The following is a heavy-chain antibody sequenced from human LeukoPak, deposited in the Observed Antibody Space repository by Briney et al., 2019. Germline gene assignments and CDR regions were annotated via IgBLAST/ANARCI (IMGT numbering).Heavy chain of an antibody. J-gene: IGHJ6*02. CDR2: ISGSGRTT. V-gene: IGHV3-48*03. D-gene: IGHD6-13*01. Sequence: PGGSPRLSCAASGFTFSSYEVNWLRQAPGKGLEWVSYISGSGRTTYYADSVRGRFTISRDNAENSVYLQMNSLRADDTAVYYCARGVAAAGINYGMDVWGQGTTVTVSS. CDR1: GFTFSSYE. CDR3: ARGVAAAGINYGMDV.